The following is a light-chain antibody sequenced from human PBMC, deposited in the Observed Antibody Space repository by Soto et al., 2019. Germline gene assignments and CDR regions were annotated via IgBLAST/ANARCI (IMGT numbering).Light chain of an antibody. CDR2: DAS. J-gene: IGKJ1*01. CDR3: QQYGSSGT. Sequence: EIVLTQSPATLSLSPGERATLSGRASQSVSSYLAWYQQKSGQAPRLLIYDASNRATGIPDRFSGSGSGTDFTLTISRLEPEDFAVYYCQQYGSSGTFGQGTKVDIK. CDR1: QSVSSY. V-gene: IGKV3-20*01.